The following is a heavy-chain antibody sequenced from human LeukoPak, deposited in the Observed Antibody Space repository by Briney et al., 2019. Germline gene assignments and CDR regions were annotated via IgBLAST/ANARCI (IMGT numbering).Heavy chain of an antibody. D-gene: IGHD5-24*01. CDR1: GGSISSSSYY. V-gene: IGHV4-39*07. CDR2: IYYSGST. Sequence: SETLSLTCTVSGGSISSSSYYWGWIRQPPGKGLEWIGSIYYSGSTYYNPSLKSRVTISVDTSKNQFSLKLSSVTAADTAVYYCARVDGYYGMDVWGQGTTVTVSS. CDR3: ARVDGYYGMDV. J-gene: IGHJ6*02.